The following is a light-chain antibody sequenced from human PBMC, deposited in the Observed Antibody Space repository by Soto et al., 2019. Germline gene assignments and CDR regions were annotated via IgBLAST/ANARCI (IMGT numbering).Light chain of an antibody. CDR2: DAS. V-gene: IGKV3-11*01. CDR1: QSVSIY. Sequence: EIVLTQSPATLSLSPGERATLSCRASQSVSIYLAWYQQKPGQAPRLLIYDASNRATGIPARFSGSGSGTDFTLTISSLEPEDFAVYYCQQRSNWPPITFGQGTRRRL. J-gene: IGKJ5*01. CDR3: QQRSNWPPIT.